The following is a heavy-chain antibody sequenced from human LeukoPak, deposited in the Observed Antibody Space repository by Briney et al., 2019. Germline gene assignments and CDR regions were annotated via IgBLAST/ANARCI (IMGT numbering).Heavy chain of an antibody. CDR2: ISYDGSNK. V-gene: IGHV3-30-3*01. CDR3: AREGIQLWFGGVGDWFDP. J-gene: IGHJ5*02. D-gene: IGHD5-18*01. CDR1: GFTFSSYA. Sequence: PGRSLRLSCAASGFTFSSYAMHWVRQAPGKGLEWVAIISYDGSNKYYADSAKGRFTISRDNSKNTLYLQMNSLRAEDTAVYYCAREGIQLWFGGVGDWFDPWGQGTLVTVSS.